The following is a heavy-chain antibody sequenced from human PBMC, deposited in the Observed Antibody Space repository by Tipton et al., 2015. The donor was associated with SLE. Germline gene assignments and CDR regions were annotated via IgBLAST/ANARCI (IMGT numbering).Heavy chain of an antibody. D-gene: IGHD3-9*01. J-gene: IGHJ3*02. CDR2: IYYSGST. Sequence: LRLSCSVSGGSISGSSYYCAWIRQPPGKGLEWIGTIYYSGSTSYNPSLKNRVTISVDTSKSQFSLNVNSVTAAGTSVYYCAKSEYDFLTCYFACDIWVQWTLVTVSS. V-gene: IGHV4-39*07. CDR3: AKSEYDFLTCYFACDI. CDR1: GGSISGSSYY.